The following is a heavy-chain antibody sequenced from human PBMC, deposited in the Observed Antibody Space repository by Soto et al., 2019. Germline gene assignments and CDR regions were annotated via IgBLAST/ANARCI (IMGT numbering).Heavy chain of an antibody. Sequence: GASVKVSCKASGGTFSSYAISWVRQAPGQGLEWMGGIIPIFGTANYAQKFQGRVTITADESTSTAYMELSSLRSEDTAVYYCARTIAAAFRGYFDYWGQGPLVTVSS. CDR3: ARTIAAAFRGYFDY. D-gene: IGHD6-13*01. CDR1: GGTFSSYA. J-gene: IGHJ4*02. CDR2: IIPIFGTA. V-gene: IGHV1-69*13.